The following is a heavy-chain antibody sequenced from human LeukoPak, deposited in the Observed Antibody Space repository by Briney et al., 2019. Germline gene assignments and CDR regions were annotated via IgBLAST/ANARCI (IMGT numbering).Heavy chain of an antibody. D-gene: IGHD2-15*01. J-gene: IGHJ3*02. CDR2: ISGSGGST. CDR1: GFTFSSYA. CDR3: AKGGGRQNAFDI. Sequence: GGSLRLSCAASGFTFSSYAISWVRQAPGKGLEWVSAISGSGGSTYYADSVKGRFTISRDNSKNTLYLQMNSLRAEDTAVYYCAKGGGRQNAFDIWGQGTMVTVSS. V-gene: IGHV3-23*01.